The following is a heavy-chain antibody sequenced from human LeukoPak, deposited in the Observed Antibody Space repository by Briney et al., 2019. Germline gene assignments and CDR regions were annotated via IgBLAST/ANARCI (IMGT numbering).Heavy chain of an antibody. D-gene: IGHD4-17*01. Sequence: GRSLRLSCAASGFTFSSYSMNWVRQAPGKGLEWVSSISSSSSYIYYADSVKGRFTISRDNAKNSLYLQMNSLRAEDTAVYYCARSPIVFNDYGDYFDYWGQGTLVTVSS. V-gene: IGHV3-21*01. CDR2: ISSSSSYI. CDR1: GFTFSSYS. J-gene: IGHJ4*02. CDR3: ARSPIVFNDYGDYFDY.